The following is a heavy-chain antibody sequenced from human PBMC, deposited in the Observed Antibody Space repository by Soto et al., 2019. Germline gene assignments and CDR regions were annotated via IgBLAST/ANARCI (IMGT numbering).Heavy chain of an antibody. J-gene: IGHJ5*02. CDR1: GFTFSSYA. V-gene: IGHV3-23*01. D-gene: IGHD3-22*01. CDR3: AKDPGVGATYYYDSSGEGWFDP. Sequence: AGGSLRLSCAASGFTFSSYAMSWVRQAPGEGLEWVSAISGSGGSTYYADSVKGRFTISRDNSKNTLYLQMNSLRAEDTAVYYCAKDPGVGATYYYDSSGEGWFDPWGQGTLVTVSS. CDR2: ISGSGGST.